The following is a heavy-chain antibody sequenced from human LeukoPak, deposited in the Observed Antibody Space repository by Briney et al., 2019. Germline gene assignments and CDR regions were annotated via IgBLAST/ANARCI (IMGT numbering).Heavy chain of an antibody. D-gene: IGHD1-1*01. V-gene: IGHV3-7*01. CDR3: ARDASTAGTTWDY. CDR1: GFTFSTYW. J-gene: IGHJ4*02. CDR2: IKQDGSEK. Sequence: SGGSPRLSCAASGFTFSTYWMSWVRQAPGKGLQWVVNIKQDGSEKSYVDSVKGRFTISRDNAKNSLYLQMNSLRAEDTAVYYCARDASTAGTTWDYWGQGTLVTVSS.